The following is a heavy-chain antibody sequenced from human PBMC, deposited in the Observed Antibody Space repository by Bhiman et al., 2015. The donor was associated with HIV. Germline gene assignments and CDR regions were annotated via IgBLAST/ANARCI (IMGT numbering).Heavy chain of an antibody. CDR2: ISGTSSFI. D-gene: IGHD5-24*01. CDR1: GFTFSSYS. Sequence: EVQLVESGGGLVKPGGSLRLSCTASGFTFSSYSMNWVRQAPGKGLDWVSSISGTSSFIYYADSMKGRFNTSRDNAKNSLYLQMTSLRAEDTAVYYCARGAPDGYTYLNYWGQGTLVTVSS. CDR3: ARGAPDGYTYLNY. J-gene: IGHJ4*02. V-gene: IGHV3-21*02.